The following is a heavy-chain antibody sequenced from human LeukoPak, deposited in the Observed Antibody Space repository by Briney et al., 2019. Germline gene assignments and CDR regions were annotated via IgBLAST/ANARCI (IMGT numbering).Heavy chain of an antibody. CDR3: ARVDGSCSGGSCPSGNWFDP. CDR2: FYPSGST. CDR1: GVSISSSSYY. V-gene: IGHV4-39*07. J-gene: IGHJ5*02. D-gene: IGHD2-15*01. Sequence: PSETLSLTCTVSGVSISSSSYYWGWIRQPPGKGLEWIGRFYPSGSTNYNPFLKSRVTISVDTTKNQFSLKLSSVTAADTAVYYCARVDGSCSGGSCPSGNWFDPWGQGTLVTVSS.